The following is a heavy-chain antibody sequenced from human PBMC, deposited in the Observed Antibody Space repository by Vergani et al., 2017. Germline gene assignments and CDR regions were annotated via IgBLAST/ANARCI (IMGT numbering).Heavy chain of an antibody. CDR1: GVSVTDYN. J-gene: IGHJ5*02. D-gene: IGHD6-13*01. CDR3: AGDTHSWQRADR. Sequence: QLHLQESGPGLVKPSETLSLTCHVFGVSVTDYNCNWIRQAPGKVLEWIGSLSTTGGATHASHNPSLKSRVSISVDTSKSQFSLRLTSVTAADSAIYYCAGDTHSWQRADRWGQGLLVSVSS. V-gene: IGHV4-59*02. CDR2: LSTTGGA.